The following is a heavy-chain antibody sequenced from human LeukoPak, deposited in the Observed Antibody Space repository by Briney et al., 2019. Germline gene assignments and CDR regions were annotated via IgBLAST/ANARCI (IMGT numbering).Heavy chain of an antibody. CDR1: GFTFSGSA. D-gene: IGHD6-13*01. J-gene: IGHJ4*02. CDR2: IRSKANSYAT. CDR3: TSRPYSSSWQIDY. Sequence: PGGSLRLSCAASGFTFSGSAMHWVRQASGKGLEWVGRIRSKANSYATAYAASVKGRFTISRDDSKNTAYLQMNSLKTEDTAVYYCTSRPYSSSWQIDYWGQGTLVTVSS. V-gene: IGHV3-73*01.